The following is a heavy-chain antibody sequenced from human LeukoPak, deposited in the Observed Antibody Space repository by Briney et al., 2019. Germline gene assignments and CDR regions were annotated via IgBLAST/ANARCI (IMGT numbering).Heavy chain of an antibody. CDR1: GGSISSGTYH. CDR3: ARDHSSSWTYYSYLDV. D-gene: IGHD6-13*01. CDR2: MDYSGNT. V-gene: IGHV4-39*06. Sequence: SETLSLTCTVSGGSISSGTYHWGWLRQPPGKGLEWIGRMDYSGNTYDNPYLKSRLTVSIETTKNRFDHTEICGNAPVTAVYYCARDHSSSWTYYSYLDVWGKGTTVTVSS. J-gene: IGHJ6*03.